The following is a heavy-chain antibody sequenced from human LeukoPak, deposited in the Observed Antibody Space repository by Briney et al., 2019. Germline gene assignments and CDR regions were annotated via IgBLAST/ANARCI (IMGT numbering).Heavy chain of an antibody. V-gene: IGHV1-2*02. CDR3: ARDERFCNGDNHYPDLGY. Sequence: ASVKVSCKASGYTFTGYYVFWVRQAPGQGLEWMGWINPNTGATKYAQNFQGRATLTRDTSIRTTFMELSSLRSDDTAFYYRARDERFCNGDNHYPDLGYWGQGTLVTVSS. CDR1: GYTFTGYY. J-gene: IGHJ4*02. D-gene: IGHD2-15*01. CDR2: INPNTGAT.